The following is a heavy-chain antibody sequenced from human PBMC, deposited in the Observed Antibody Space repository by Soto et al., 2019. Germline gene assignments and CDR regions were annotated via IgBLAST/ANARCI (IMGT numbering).Heavy chain of an antibody. V-gene: IGHV3-73*01. CDR3: ASVNADIVHTFVWFDP. CDR2: VRSKANTYAT. D-gene: IGHD5-12*01. CDR1: GFTFSGSS. Sequence: GESLKISCAVSGFTFSGSSVHWVRQASGKGLEWVGRVRSKANTYATAYAASVKGRFTISRDDSKNTAYLQMNSLKAEDTAVYYCASVNADIVHTFVWFDPWGQGTLVTVSS. J-gene: IGHJ5*02.